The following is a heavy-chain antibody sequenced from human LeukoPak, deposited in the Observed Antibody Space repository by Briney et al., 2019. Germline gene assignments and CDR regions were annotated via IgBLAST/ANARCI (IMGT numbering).Heavy chain of an antibody. V-gene: IGHV4-59*08. D-gene: IGHD2-15*01. J-gene: IGHJ5*02. CDR2: VYYTGST. Sequence: PSETLSLTCTVSGGSISSYYWSWVRQPPGKGLEWIGFVYYTGSTNYSPSLKSRVTMSVDTSNNEFSLKLNSVTAADAAVYYCASVVVATTYWFDPWGQGTLVTVSS. CDR1: GGSISSYY. CDR3: ASVVVATTYWFDP.